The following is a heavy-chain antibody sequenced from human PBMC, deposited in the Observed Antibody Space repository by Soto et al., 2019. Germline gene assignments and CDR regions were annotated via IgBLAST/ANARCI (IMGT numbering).Heavy chain of an antibody. D-gene: IGHD3-22*01. V-gene: IGHV3-33*01. CDR3: ARDRDYDSSGYYSSAFDY. J-gene: IGHJ4*02. Sequence: GGSLRLSCAASGFTFSSYGMHWVRQAPGKGLEWVAVIWYDGSNKYYADSVKGRFTISRDNSKNTLYLQMNSLRAEDTAVYYCARDRDYDSSGYYSSAFDYWGQGTLVTVSS. CDR1: GFTFSSYG. CDR2: IWYDGSNK.